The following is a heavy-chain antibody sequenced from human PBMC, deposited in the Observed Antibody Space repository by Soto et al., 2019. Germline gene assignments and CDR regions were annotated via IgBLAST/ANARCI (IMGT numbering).Heavy chain of an antibody. CDR2: IYYSGST. D-gene: IGHD3-22*01. Sequence: SETLSLTCTVSGGSISSYYWSWIRQPPGKGLEWIGYIYYSGSTHYNPSLKSRVTISVDTSKNQFSLKLSSVTAADTAVYYCARRKYYYDSSGYRYYFDYWGQGTLVTVSS. V-gene: IGHV4-59*01. CDR1: GGSISSYY. J-gene: IGHJ4*02. CDR3: ARRKYYYDSSGYRYYFDY.